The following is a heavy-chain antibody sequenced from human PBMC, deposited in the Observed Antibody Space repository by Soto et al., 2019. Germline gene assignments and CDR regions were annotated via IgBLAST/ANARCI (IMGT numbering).Heavy chain of an antibody. V-gene: IGHV3-21*04. D-gene: IGHD1-1*01. CDR2: FSGGSGAI. Sequence: GGSLRLSCAVSGFSLGPYGVTWVRQTPEKGLEWVTGFSGGSGAIFYADSVRGRFTISRDSSSAYLQMNNLRPEDTAVYFCARWNGFGDSWGQGSLVTVSS. J-gene: IGHJ4*02. CDR1: GFSLGPYG. CDR3: ARWNGFGDS.